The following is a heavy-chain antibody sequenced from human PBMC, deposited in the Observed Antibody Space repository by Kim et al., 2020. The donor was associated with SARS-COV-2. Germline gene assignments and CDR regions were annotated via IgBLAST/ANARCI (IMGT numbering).Heavy chain of an antibody. J-gene: IGHJ4*02. CDR2: T. D-gene: IGHD3-22*01. CDR3: ARGSRYSGYLD. V-gene: IGHV3-23*01. Sequence: TPYADSVKGPFTISRDNSMNTLYLQVNSLRAEDTAVYYCARGSRYSGYLDWGQGTLVTVSS.